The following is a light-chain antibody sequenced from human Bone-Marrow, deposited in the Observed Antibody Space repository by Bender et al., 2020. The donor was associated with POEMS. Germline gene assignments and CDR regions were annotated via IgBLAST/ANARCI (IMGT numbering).Light chain of an antibody. V-gene: IGLV2-14*03. J-gene: IGLJ3*02. CDR1: SSDVVRYDY. Sequence: QSALTQPASVSASPGQSITISCTGTSSDVVRYDYVSWYQQHPGKAPKLMIYDVSHRPSGVSNRFSGSKSGNTASLTISGLQAEDEADYYCSSYTTSSTLVFGGGTKLTVL. CDR2: DVS. CDR3: SSYTTSSTLV.